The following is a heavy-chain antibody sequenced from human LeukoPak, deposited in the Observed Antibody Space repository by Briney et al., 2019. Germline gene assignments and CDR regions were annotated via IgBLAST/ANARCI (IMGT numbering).Heavy chain of an antibody. J-gene: IGHJ5*02. V-gene: IGHV1-18*01. CDR1: GYTFTDYD. D-gene: IGHD3-10*01. CDR2: VSPYNGNT. CDR3: ARDGRGSRSSWFDP. Sequence: VASVKVSCKTSGYTFTDYDITWVRQAPGQGLEWMGRVSPYNGNTYYSQRFQDRVTITKDTSTGTAYMDLRNLRTDDTAMYYCARDGRGSRSSWFDPWGQGTLVIVSS.